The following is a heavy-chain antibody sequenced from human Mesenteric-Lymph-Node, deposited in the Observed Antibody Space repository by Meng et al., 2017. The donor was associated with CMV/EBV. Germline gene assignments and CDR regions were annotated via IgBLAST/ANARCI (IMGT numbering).Heavy chain of an antibody. V-gene: IGHV3-49*04. CDR3: TTDRIVGARAFDP. D-gene: IGHD1-26*01. CDR2: IRGKTYGGTT. Sequence: GESLKISCTASGFSFGDDAMSWVRQAPGKGLEWVGFIRGKTYGGTTEYAASVRGRFTISRDDSKSIAYLQMNSLKTDDTAVYYCTTDRIVGARAFDPWGQGTLVTVSS. J-gene: IGHJ5*02. CDR1: GFSFGDDA.